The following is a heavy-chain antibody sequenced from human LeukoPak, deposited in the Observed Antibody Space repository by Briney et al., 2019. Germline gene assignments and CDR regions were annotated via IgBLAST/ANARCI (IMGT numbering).Heavy chain of an antibody. CDR1: GGSISSYY. D-gene: IGHD6-13*01. J-gene: IGHJ4*02. CDR2: IYYSGST. CDR3: ARGGGDSSSWYGN. V-gene: IGHV4-59*01. Sequence: SETLSLTCTVPGGSISSYYWSWTRQPPGKGLEWIGYIYYSGSTNYNPSLKSRVTISVDTSKNQFSLKLSSVTAADTAVYYCARGGGDSSSWYGNWGQGTLVTVSS.